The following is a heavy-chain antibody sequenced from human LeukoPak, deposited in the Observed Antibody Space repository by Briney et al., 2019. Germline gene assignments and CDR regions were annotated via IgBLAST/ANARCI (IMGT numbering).Heavy chain of an antibody. CDR1: GRSFSGYY. J-gene: IGHJ4*02. CDR3: ARGPRWSGSYLDY. Sequence: SETLSLTCAVYGRSFSGYYWSWIRQPPGRGLEWIGEINHSGSTNYNPSLKSRVTISVDTSKNQFSLKLSSVTAADTAVYYCARGPRWSGSYLDYWGQGTLVTVSS. D-gene: IGHD1-26*01. V-gene: IGHV4-34*01. CDR2: INHSGST.